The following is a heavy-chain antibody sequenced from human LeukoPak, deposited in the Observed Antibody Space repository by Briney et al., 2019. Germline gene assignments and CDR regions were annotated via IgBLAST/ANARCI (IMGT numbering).Heavy chain of an antibody. V-gene: IGHV1-8*01. D-gene: IGHD2-2*01. CDR2: INPNSGNT. Sequence: ASVKVSCKASGYTFTSYYINWVRQATGQGLEWMGWINPNSGNTGYAQKFQGRVTMTRNTSISTAYMELSSLRSEDTAVYYCARVPVRGGYCSSTSCPSWFDPWGQGTLVTVSS. CDR1: GYTFTSYY. CDR3: ARVPVRGGYCSSTSCPSWFDP. J-gene: IGHJ5*02.